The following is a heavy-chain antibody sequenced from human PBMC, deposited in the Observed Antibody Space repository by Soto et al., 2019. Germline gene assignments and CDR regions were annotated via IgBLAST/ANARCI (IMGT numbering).Heavy chain of an antibody. D-gene: IGHD6-13*01. CDR1: GYTFTSYG. V-gene: IGHV1-18*01. CDR2: ISAYSGST. Sequence: QVQLVQSGAEVKKPGASVKVSCKASGYTFTSYGISWVRQAPGQGLEWMGWISAYSGSTNYAQKLQGRVTMTTDTSTSTAYMELRRLRTDDTAVYYCARSIAAAVDFDYWGQGTLVTVSS. J-gene: IGHJ4*02. CDR3: ARSIAAAVDFDY.